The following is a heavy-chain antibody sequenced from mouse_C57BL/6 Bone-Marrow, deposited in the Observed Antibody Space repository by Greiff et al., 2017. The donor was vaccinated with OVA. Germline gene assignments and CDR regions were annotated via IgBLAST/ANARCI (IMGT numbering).Heavy chain of an antibody. V-gene: IGHV1-19*01. D-gene: IGHD1-1*01. CDR3: ARPNYPAWFAY. J-gene: IGHJ3*01. CDR1: GYTFTDYY. CDR2: INPYNGGT. Sequence: VQLQQSGPVLVKPGASVKMSCKASGYTFTDYYMNWVKQSHGKSLEWIGVINPYNGGTSYNQKFKGKATLTVDKSSSTAYMGLNSLTSEDSAVYYCARPNYPAWFAYWGQGTLVTVSA.